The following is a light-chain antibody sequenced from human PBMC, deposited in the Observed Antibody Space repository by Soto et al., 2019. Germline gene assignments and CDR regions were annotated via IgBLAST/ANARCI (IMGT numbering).Light chain of an antibody. CDR1: SSDVGGYDF. J-gene: IGLJ2*01. CDR2: EVS. V-gene: IGLV2-8*01. Sequence: QSALTQPPSASGSPGQSVAISCTGTSSDVGGYDFVSWYQQHPGKAPKILIYEVSKRASGVPDRFSGSESGNTASLTVSGLQPDDEADYYCNSYGGNTNVVFGGGTKVTVL. CDR3: NSYGGNTNVV.